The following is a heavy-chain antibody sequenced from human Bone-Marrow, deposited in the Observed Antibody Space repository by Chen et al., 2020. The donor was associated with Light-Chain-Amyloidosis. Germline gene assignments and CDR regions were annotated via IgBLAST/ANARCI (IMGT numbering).Heavy chain of an antibody. CDR3: ARTTLRYLDY. V-gene: IGHV3-74*01. CDR2: TNSAGTST. CDR1: GFSFSTYW. D-gene: IGHD3-9*01. J-gene: IGHJ4*02. Sequence: EVLLVESGREVVQPGGSLRLSCTASGFSFSTYWMHWVRQSPGKGLVSVSRTNSAGTSTTYADSVKGRFTVSRDNTKNTMYLEMNSLRVEDTAVYYCARTTLRYLDYWGQGTLVTVSS.